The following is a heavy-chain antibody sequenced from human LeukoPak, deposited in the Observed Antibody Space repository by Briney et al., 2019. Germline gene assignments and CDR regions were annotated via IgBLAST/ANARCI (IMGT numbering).Heavy chain of an antibody. D-gene: IGHD4-11*01. CDR1: GFSVSDNY. CDR2: IYTGGFT. CDR3: AKDTDLDC. J-gene: IGHJ4*02. Sequence: PGGSLRLSCVASGFSVSDNYTSWVRQAPGKGLEWVAIIYTGGFTYYGDSVKGRFTISRDTSKNTLYLHMNNLRAEDTAVYFCAKDTDLDCWGQGTEVTVSS. V-gene: IGHV3-53*01.